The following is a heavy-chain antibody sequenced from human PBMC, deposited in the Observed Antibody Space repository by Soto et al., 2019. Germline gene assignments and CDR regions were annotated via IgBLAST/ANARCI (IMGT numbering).Heavy chain of an antibody. CDR3: ASSYYDILTGFDY. V-gene: IGHV5-51*01. D-gene: IGHD3-9*01. J-gene: IGHJ4*02. Sequence: GESLKISCKGSGYSFTSYWIGWVRQMPGKGLEWMGIIYPGDSDTRYSPSFQGQVTISADKSISTAYLQWSSLKASDTAVYYCASSYYDILTGFDYWGQGTLVTVS. CDR2: IYPGDSDT. CDR1: GYSFTSYW.